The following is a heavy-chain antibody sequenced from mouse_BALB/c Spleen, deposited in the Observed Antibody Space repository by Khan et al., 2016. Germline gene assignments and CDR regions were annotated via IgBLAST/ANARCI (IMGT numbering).Heavy chain of an antibody. D-gene: IGHD2-4*01. CDR2: IDPENGNT. V-gene: IGHV14-1*02. J-gene: IGHJ3*01. Sequence: EMQLQESGAELVRPGALVKLSCKASGFNINDYYMHWVKQRPEQGLEWIGWIDPENGNTIYDPKFQGKASITADTSSNTAYLQLSSLTSEDTAVYYCAPDCSWFAYWGQGTLVTVSA. CDR3: APDCSWFAY. CDR1: GFNINDYY.